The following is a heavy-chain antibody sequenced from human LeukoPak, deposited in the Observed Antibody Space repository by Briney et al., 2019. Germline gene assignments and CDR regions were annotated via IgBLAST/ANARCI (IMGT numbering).Heavy chain of an antibody. CDR3: GRKDLKTPMVLLDV. D-gene: IGHD5-18*01. CDR2: IGTSDPGT. J-gene: IGHJ6*02. Sequence: PGGSLRLSCVASGFSLSGYAMSWVRQAPGKGLEWVSLIGTSDPGTFYADSVKGRFTISRDNSENTLYLQMNSLRDEDTAVYYCGRKDLKTPMVLLDVWGQGTTVIVSS. CDR1: GFSLSGYA. V-gene: IGHV3-23*01.